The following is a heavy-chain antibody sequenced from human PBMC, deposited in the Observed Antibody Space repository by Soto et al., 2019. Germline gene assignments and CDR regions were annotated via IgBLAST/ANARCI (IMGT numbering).Heavy chain of an antibody. CDR3: AGDLGLAAAGRWSCAP. CDR1: GGSISSYY. CDR2: IYYSGST. Sequence: SETLSLTCTVSGGSISSYYWSWIRQPPGKGLEWIGYIYYSGSTNYNPSLKSRVTISVDTSKNQFSLKLSSVTAADAAVYYCAGDLGLAAAGRWSCAPGGRRTRVGGSS. J-gene: IGHJ5*02. V-gene: IGHV4-59*01. D-gene: IGHD6-13*01.